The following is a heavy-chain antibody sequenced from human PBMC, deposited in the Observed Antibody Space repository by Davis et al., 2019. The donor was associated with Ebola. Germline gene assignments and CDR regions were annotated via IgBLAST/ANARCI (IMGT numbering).Heavy chain of an antibody. CDR2: IYPGDSDN. Sequence: GGSLRLSCKGSGYSFTSYWIGWVRQMPGKGLEWMGIIYPGDSDNRYSLSFQGQVTISADKSISTAYLQWSSLKASDTAMYYCARHRPLTYYYGSGSLDWFDPWGQGTLVTVSS. V-gene: IGHV5-51*01. CDR1: GYSFTSYW. CDR3: ARHRPLTYYYGSGSLDWFDP. J-gene: IGHJ5*02. D-gene: IGHD3-10*01.